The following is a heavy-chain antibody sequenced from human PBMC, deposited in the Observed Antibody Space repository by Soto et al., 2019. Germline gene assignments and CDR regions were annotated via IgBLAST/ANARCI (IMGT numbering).Heavy chain of an antibody. D-gene: IGHD2-2*02. CDR3: ARVSVPAAIGSGFDY. CDR1: GYTFTSYY. J-gene: IGHJ4*02. Sequence: ASVKVSCKASGYTFTSYYMHWVRQAPGQGLEWMGIIDPSGGSTSYAQKFQGRVTMTRDTSTSTVYMELSSLRSEDTAIYYCARVSVPAAIGSGFDYWGQGTLVTVSS. V-gene: IGHV1-46*01. CDR2: IDPSGGST.